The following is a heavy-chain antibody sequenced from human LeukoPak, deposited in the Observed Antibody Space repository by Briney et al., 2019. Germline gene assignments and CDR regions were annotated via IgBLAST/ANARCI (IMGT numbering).Heavy chain of an antibody. CDR2: ISYDGSNK. CDR1: GFTFSSYA. D-gene: IGHD1-26*01. J-gene: IGHJ4*02. Sequence: GGSLRLSCAASGFTFSSYAMHWVRQAPGKGLEWVAVISYDGSNKYYADSVKGRFTISRDNSKNTLYLQMNSLRAEDTAVYYCATPGLVGATNYYFDYWGQGTLVTVSS. CDR3: ATPGLVGATNYYFDY. V-gene: IGHV3-30*04.